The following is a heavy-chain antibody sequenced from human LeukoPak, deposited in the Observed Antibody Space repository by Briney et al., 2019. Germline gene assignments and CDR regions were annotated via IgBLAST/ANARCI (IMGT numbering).Heavy chain of an antibody. CDR3: ARLISGSYLHYYMDV. V-gene: IGHV1-2*02. J-gene: IGHJ6*03. CDR2: INPNSGGT. D-gene: IGHD1-26*01. CDR1: GYTFTGYY. Sequence: ASVKVSCKASGYTFTGYYMHWMRQAPGQGLELMGWINPNSGGTNYAQKFQGRVTMTRDTSISTAYMEPSRLRSDDTAVYYCARLISGSYLHYYMDVWGKGTTVTISS.